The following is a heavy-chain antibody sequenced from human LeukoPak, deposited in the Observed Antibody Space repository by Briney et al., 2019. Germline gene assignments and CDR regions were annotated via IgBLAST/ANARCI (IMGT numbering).Heavy chain of an antibody. CDR1: GLTFSSYS. CDR2: ISGSGGKT. Sequence: GWSLRLSCAASGLTFSSYSMSWVRQAPGKGLEWVSAISGSGGKTYYADSVKGWFNISRRNAKKTLFLQMNSMRAEDTAVYYCARNLGVIVPAAAFDYWGQGTLVTVSS. J-gene: IGHJ4*02. D-gene: IGHD2-2*01. V-gene: IGHV3-23*01. CDR3: ARNLGVIVPAAAFDY.